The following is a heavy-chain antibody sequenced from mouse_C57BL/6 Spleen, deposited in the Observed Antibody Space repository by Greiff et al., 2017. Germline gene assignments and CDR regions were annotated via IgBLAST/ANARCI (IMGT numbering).Heavy chain of an antibody. CDR1: GYTFTSYW. CDR3: ARWGLRQVFAY. D-gene: IGHD2-4*01. J-gene: IGHJ3*01. Sequence: QVQLQQPGAELVRPGSSVKLSCKASGYTFTSYWMDWVKQRPGQGLEWIGNIYPSDSETHYNQKFKDKATLTVDKSSSTAYMQLSSLTSEDSAVYYCARWGLRQVFAYWGQGTLVTVSA. V-gene: IGHV1-61*01. CDR2: IYPSDSET.